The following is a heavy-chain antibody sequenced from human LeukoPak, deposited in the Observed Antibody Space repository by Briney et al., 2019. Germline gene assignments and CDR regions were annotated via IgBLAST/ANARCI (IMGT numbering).Heavy chain of an antibody. J-gene: IGHJ6*03. CDR1: GYTFTSYD. CDR2: MNPNSGNT. Sequence: ASVKVSCKASGYTFTSYDINWVRQATGQGLEWMGWMNPNSGNTGYAQKLQGRVTITRNTSISTAYMELSSLRAEDTAVYYCARAVTSPPDYYMDVWGKGTTVTVSS. D-gene: IGHD3-16*01. V-gene: IGHV1-8*03. CDR3: ARAVTSPPDYYMDV.